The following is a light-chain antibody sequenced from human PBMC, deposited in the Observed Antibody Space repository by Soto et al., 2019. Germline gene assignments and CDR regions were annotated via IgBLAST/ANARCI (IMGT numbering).Light chain of an antibody. Sequence: QSVLTQPASVSGSPGQSITISCTGTSSDVGSYNLVSWYQQHPGKDPKVMIYEVTKRRSGVPNRFSGSKSGNTASLTISGLQAEYEAAYYCCSYAGTSTYVFGTGTKLTVL. J-gene: IGLJ1*01. V-gene: IGLV2-23*02. CDR1: SSDVGSYNL. CDR3: CSYAGTSTYV. CDR2: EVT.